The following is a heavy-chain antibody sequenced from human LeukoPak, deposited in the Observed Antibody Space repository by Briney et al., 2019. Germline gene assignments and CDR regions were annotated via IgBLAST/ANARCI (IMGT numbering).Heavy chain of an antibody. Sequence: GGSLRLSCATSGFTFSDYAMSWVRQAPVKELEWVSTISNSGGNTHYADSVMGRFTISRDNSKSTLYLQMNSLSVEDTAVYHCAKDVGPLLFDYWGQGTLVTVSS. J-gene: IGHJ4*02. D-gene: IGHD2-15*01. CDR1: GFTFSDYA. CDR3: AKDVGPLLFDY. V-gene: IGHV3-23*01. CDR2: ISNSGGNT.